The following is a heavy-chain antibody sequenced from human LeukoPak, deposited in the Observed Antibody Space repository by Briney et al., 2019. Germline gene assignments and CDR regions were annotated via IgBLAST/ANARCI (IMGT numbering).Heavy chain of an antibody. CDR3: ARNLLEWLSIDY. J-gene: IGHJ4*02. V-gene: IGHV4-39*01. Sequence: PSETLSLTCTVSGGSISSSSYYWGWIRQPPGKGLEWIGSSYYSGSTYYNPSLKSRVTISVDTSKNQFSPKLSSVTAADTAVYYCARNLLEWLSIDYWGQGTLVTVSS. CDR2: SYYSGST. CDR1: GGSISSSSYY. D-gene: IGHD3-3*01.